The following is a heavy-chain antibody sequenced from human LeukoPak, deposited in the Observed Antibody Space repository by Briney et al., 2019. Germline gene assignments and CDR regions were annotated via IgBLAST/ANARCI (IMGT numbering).Heavy chain of an antibody. D-gene: IGHD6-19*01. Sequence: SETLSLTCTVSGGSISSSSYYWGWIRQPPGKGLEWIGSIYYSGSTYYNPSLKSRVTISVDTSKNPFSLKLSSVTAADTAVYYCASSPGYSSGWYEGYYFDYWGQGTLVTVSS. CDR1: GGSISSSSYY. J-gene: IGHJ4*02. CDR3: ASSPGYSSGWYEGYYFDY. CDR2: IYYSGST. V-gene: IGHV4-39*01.